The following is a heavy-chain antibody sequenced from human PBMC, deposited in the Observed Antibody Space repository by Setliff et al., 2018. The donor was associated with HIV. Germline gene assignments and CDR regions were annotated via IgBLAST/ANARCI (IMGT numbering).Heavy chain of an antibody. D-gene: IGHD1-26*01. CDR2: VDPEDGET. J-gene: IGHJ6*02. CDR1: GYTFTDYY. V-gene: IGHV1-69-2*01. CDR3: ATDPGVGAAHYYYYYGMDV. Sequence: GASVKVSCKASGYTFTDYYMHWVQQAPGKGLEWMGRVDPEDGETIYAEKFQGRVTITADTSTDTAYMELSSLRSEDTAVYYCATDPGVGAAHYYYYYGMDVWGQGTTVTVSS.